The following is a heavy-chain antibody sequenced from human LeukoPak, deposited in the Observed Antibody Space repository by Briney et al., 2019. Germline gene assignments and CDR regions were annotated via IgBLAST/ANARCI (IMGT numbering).Heavy chain of an antibody. CDR1: GYTFTGCF. J-gene: IGHJ4*02. V-gene: IGHV1-2*02. CDR3: ARSAYNYGYVYFDH. CDR2: IDPNSDNI. D-gene: IGHD5-18*01. Sequence: ASVTVSCKASGYTFTGCFIHYVRQAPGQGLEWMGWIDPNSDNIRYSETFKDRVTMTRDTSTNTAYMEQSWLRSDDTAVYYCARSAYNYGYVYFDHWGQGTLVIVSS.